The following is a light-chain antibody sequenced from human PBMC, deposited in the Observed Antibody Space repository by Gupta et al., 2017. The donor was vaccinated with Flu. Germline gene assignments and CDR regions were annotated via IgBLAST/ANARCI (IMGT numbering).Light chain of an antibody. CDR1: QSVLYSANNKNY. J-gene: IGKJ2*01. Sequence: SLGERATINCKSSQSVLYSANNKNYLAWYQQKPGQPPRLLIYWASTRESGVPDRFSGSGSGTDFTLTISSLQADDVAIYYCQQYSGTPYTFGQGTKVEI. CDR3: QQYSGTPYT. CDR2: WAS. V-gene: IGKV4-1*01.